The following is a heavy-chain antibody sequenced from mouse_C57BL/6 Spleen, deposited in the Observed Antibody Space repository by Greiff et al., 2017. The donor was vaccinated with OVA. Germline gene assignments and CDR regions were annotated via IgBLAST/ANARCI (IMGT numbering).Heavy chain of an antibody. CDR3: ARRLQLGGYFDY. CDR1: GYTFTSYW. Sequence: QVQLQQPGAELVKPGASVKLSCKASGYTFTSYWMHWVKQRPGQGLEWIGMIHPNSGSTNYNEKFKSKATLTVDKSSSTADMQLSSLTSEDSAVYYCARRLQLGGYFDYWGQGTTLTVSS. D-gene: IGHD4-1*02. V-gene: IGHV1-64*01. J-gene: IGHJ2*01. CDR2: IHPNSGST.